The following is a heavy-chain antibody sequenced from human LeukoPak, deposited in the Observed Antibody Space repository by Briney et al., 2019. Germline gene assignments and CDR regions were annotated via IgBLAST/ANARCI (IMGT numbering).Heavy chain of an antibody. CDR3: AGAREHCIKSNCYEYFQV. CDR2: IYTTGST. Sequence: SGGSLRLSCAASGLTFRTNSMGWVRQAPGKGLEWVSVIYTTGSTYYKDSVNGRFLISRDNSKNTLDLQMNSLRVEDTAVYYCAGAREHCIKSNCYEYFQVWGQGTLVTVSS. V-gene: IGHV3-53*01. D-gene: IGHD2-2*01. J-gene: IGHJ1*01. CDR1: GLTFRTNS.